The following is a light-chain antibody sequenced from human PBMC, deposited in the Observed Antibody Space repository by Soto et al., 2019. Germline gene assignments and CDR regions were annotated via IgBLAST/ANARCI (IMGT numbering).Light chain of an antibody. CDR2: DVS. J-gene: IGLJ2*01. CDR3: CSYAGSYTVV. V-gene: IGLV2-11*01. CDR1: SSDVGGYNY. Sequence: QSALTQPRSVSGSPGQLVTIPCTGTSSDVGGYNYVSWYQQHPGKAPKLMIYDVSKRPSGVPDRFSGSKPGNTASLTISGLQAEDEADYYCCSYAGSYTVVFGGGTKLTVL.